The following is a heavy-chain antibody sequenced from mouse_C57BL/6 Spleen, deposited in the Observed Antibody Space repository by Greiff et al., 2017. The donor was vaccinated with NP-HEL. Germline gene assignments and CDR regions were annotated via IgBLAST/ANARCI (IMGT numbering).Heavy chain of an antibody. Sequence: EVHLVESGGGLVQPGGSLKLSCAASGFTFSDYYMYWVRQTPEKRLEWVAYISNGGGSTYYPDTVKGRFTISRDNAKNTLYLQMSRLKSEDTAMYYCARHDTTVVEGSYAMDYWGQGTSVTVSS. J-gene: IGHJ4*01. V-gene: IGHV5-12*01. CDR2: ISNGGGST. CDR1: GFTFSDYY. CDR3: ARHDTTVVEGSYAMDY. D-gene: IGHD1-1*01.